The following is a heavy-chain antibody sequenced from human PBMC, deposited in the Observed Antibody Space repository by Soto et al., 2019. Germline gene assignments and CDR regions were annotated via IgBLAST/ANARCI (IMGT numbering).Heavy chain of an antibody. CDR3: AMKGGGASIDFWRANWFDP. CDR2: IIPIFGGP. V-gene: IGHV1-69*06. Sequence: QVQLVQSGAVVKKPGSSVTVSCKASGGMFSDYTISWVRQAPGQGLEWMGGIIPIFGGPHYAQKFQGRVTITADKPTSAVYLELRDLTSEDTAVYYCAMKGGGASIDFWRANWFDPWGQGTLVTVSS. D-gene: IGHD3-3*01. J-gene: IGHJ5*02. CDR1: GGMFSDYT.